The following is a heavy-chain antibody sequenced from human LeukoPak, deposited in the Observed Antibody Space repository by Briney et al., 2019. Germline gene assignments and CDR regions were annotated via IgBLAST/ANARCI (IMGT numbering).Heavy chain of an antibody. V-gene: IGHV3-30*03. CDR2: IGNDGRIK. D-gene: IGHD5-12*01. CDR1: GFTFSNFG. CDR3: AREDSGYDFAY. J-gene: IGHJ4*02. Sequence: GRSLRLSCAASGFTFSNFGMHWVRQAPGKGLEWVAVIGNDGRIKNYVDSVKGRFTISRDNSKNTLYLQMNSLRAEDTAVYFCAREDSGYDFAYSGRGTLVTVSS.